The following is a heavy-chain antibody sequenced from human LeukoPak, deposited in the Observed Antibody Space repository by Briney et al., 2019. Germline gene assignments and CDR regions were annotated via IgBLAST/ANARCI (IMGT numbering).Heavy chain of an antibody. V-gene: IGHV1-18*01. CDR2: ISPYNGNT. J-gene: IGHJ4*02. CDR3: ARDSGYYDSSGYYNLDY. CDR1: GYRFTSYG. Sequence: ASVKVSCKASGYRFTSYGISWVRQAPGQGLEWMGWISPYNGNTKYAQKLQGRVTMTTDTSTSTAYMELSSLRSEDTAVYYCARDSGYYDSSGYYNLDYWGQGTLVTVSS. D-gene: IGHD3-22*01.